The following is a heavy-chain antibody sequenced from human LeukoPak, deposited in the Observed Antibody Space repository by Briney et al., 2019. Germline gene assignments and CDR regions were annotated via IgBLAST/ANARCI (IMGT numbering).Heavy chain of an antibody. CDR2: IYYSGST. D-gene: IGHD3-10*01. J-gene: IGHJ4*02. Sequence: SETLSLTCTVSGGSISSSSYHWGWIRQPPGKGLEWIGSIYYSGSTYYNPSLKSRVTISVDTSKNQFSLKLRSVTAADTAVYYCARDRNYYGSGSFLDYWGQGTLVTVSS. CDR1: GGSISSSSYH. V-gene: IGHV4-39*07. CDR3: ARDRNYYGSGSFLDY.